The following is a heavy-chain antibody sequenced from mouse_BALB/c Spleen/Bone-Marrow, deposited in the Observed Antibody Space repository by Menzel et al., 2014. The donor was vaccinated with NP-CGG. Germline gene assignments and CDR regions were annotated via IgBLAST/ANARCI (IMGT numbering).Heavy chain of an antibody. Sequence: EVKVEESGGGLVKPGGSLKLSCAASGFTFSSYAMSWVRLTPEKRLEWVASISSGGSTYYPDSVKGRFTISRDNARNILYLQMSSLRSEDTAMYYCASPLYYGLHYYAMDYWGQGTSVTVSS. CDR2: ISSGGST. CDR3: ASPLYYGLHYYAMDY. CDR1: GFTFSSYA. J-gene: IGHJ4*01. D-gene: IGHD1-2*01. V-gene: IGHV5-6-5*01.